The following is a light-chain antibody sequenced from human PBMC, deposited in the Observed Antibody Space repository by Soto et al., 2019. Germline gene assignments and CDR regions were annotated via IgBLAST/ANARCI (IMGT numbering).Light chain of an antibody. Sequence: QSVLTQPASVSGSPGQSITISCTGTSSDVGGYNYVSWYQQHPGKAPKLMIYEVSNRPSGVSNRFSGSKSGNTASLTISGLQAEDEADYYCCSYAGSIPYVFGTGTKVTVL. CDR2: EVS. CDR3: CSYAGSIPYV. V-gene: IGLV2-23*02. J-gene: IGLJ1*01. CDR1: SSDVGGYNY.